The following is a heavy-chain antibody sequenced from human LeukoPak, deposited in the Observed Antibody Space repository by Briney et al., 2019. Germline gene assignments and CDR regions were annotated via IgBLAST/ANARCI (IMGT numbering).Heavy chain of an antibody. D-gene: IGHD3-10*01. CDR1: GFTFSSYW. Sequence: GGSLRLSCAASGFTFSSYWMSWVRQAPGKGLEWVGFIRSKAYGGTTEYAASVKGRFTISRDDSKSIAYLQMNSLKTEDTAVYYCTRGRDLFDYWGQGTLVTVSS. V-gene: IGHV3-49*04. J-gene: IGHJ4*02. CDR3: TRGRDLFDY. CDR2: IRSKAYGGTT.